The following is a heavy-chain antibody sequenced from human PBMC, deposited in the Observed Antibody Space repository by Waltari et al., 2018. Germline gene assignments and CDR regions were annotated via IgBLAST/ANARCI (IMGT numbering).Heavy chain of an antibody. CDR1: GFTFSSYA. CDR3: AASPTIFGVVIDSHFDY. CDR2: ISGRGGST. Sequence: EVQLLESGGGLVQPGGSLRLSCAASGFTFSSYAMSWVRQAPGKGLEWVSAISGRGGSTYYADSVKGRFTISRDNSKNTLYLQMNSLRAEDTAVYYCAASPTIFGVVIDSHFDYWGQGTLVTVSS. V-gene: IGHV3-23*01. D-gene: IGHD3-3*01. J-gene: IGHJ4*02.